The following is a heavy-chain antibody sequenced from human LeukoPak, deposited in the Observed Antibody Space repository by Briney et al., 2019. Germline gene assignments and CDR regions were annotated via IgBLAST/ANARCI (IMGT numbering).Heavy chain of an antibody. V-gene: IGHV3-21*01. CDR1: GFTFSDYY. CDR3: ARDGSADY. J-gene: IGHJ4*02. CDR2: ISSSSSYI. Sequence: PGGSLRPSCAASGFTFSDYYMNWVRQAPGKGLEWVSSISSSSSYIYYADSVKGRFTISRDNAKNSLYLQMNSLRAEDTAVYYCARDGSADYWGQGTLVTVSS.